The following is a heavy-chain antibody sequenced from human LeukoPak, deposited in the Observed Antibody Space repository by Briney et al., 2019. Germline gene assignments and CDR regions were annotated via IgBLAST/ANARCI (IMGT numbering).Heavy chain of an antibody. CDR2: VNPNSGGT. V-gene: IGHV1-2*02. J-gene: IGHJ4*02. CDR1: GYTFTVYY. D-gene: IGHD3-9*01. Sequence: GASVTVSFKASGYTFTVYYMHWVRQAPGQGLEWMGWVNPNSGGTNFAQKFQGRVTMTRDTSIGTVYMELARLTSDDTAVYYCTRAQTPGGRYFDFDYWGQGTLVSVSS. CDR3: TRAQTPGGRYFDFDY.